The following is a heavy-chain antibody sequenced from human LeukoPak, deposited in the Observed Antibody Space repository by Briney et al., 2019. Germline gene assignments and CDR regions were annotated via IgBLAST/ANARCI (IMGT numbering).Heavy chain of an antibody. CDR3: AKGLWFGEFHPLDY. V-gene: IGHV3-9*01. J-gene: IGHJ4*02. CDR1: GFTFDDYA. Sequence: GGSLRLSCAASGFTFDDYAMHWVRQAPGKGLEWVSGISWNSGSIGYADSVKGRFTISRDNAKNSLYLQMNSLRAEDTVLYYCAKGLWFGEFHPLDYWGQGTLVTVSS. CDR2: ISWNSGSI. D-gene: IGHD3-10*01.